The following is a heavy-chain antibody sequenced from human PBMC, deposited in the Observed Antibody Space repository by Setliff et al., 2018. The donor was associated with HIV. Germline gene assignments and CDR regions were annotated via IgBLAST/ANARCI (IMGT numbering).Heavy chain of an antibody. CDR2: IYTSGST. J-gene: IGHJ4*02. D-gene: IGHD3-10*01. CDR3: VRRGVVGWGYYSSPIFDY. Sequence: SETLSLTCTVSGGSISSYYWSWIRQPPGKGLEWIGYIYTSGSTNYNPSLKSRVTISVDTSKNQFSLKLSSVTAADTAVYYCVRRGVVGWGYYSSPIFDYWGQGTLVTVSS. V-gene: IGHV4-4*09. CDR1: GGSISSYY.